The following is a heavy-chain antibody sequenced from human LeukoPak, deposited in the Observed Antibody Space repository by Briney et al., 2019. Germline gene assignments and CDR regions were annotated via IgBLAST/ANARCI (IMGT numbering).Heavy chain of an antibody. D-gene: IGHD3-3*01. CDR1: GFTFSSYS. J-gene: IGHJ5*02. CDR2: ISSSSSTI. V-gene: IGHV3-48*01. CDR3: ARDDYDFWSGYYGKGNWFDP. Sequence: GGSLRLSCAASGFTFSSYSMNLVRQAPGKGLEWVSYISSSSSTIYYADSVKGRFTISRDNAKNSLYLQMNSLRAEDTAVYYCARDDYDFWSGYYGKGNWFDPWGQGTLVTVSS.